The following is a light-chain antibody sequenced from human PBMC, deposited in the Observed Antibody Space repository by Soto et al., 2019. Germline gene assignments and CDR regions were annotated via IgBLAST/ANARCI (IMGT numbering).Light chain of an antibody. CDR1: GSDLGSYNY. J-gene: IGLJ3*02. Sequence: QSALTQPASVSGSPGQSITISCTGTGSDLGSYNYVSWYQHHPGKAPKLIIYEVSKRPSGVPDRFSGSKSGNTASLTVSGLQAEDEADYYCSSYAGSNNWVFGGGTKLTVL. V-gene: IGLV2-8*01. CDR3: SSYAGSNNWV. CDR2: EVS.